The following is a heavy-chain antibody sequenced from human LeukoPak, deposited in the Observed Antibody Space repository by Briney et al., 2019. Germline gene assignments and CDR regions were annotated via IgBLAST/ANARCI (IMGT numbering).Heavy chain of an antibody. CDR3: ARAPRPITYYFDY. CDR1: GYTLTELS. CDR2: FDPEDGET. J-gene: IGHJ4*02. D-gene: IGHD5-12*01. Sequence: ASVKVSCKVSGYTLTELSMHWVRQAPGKGLEWMGGFDPEDGETIYAQKFQGRVTMTTDTSTSTAYMELRSLRSDDTAVYYCARAPRPITYYFDYWGQGTLVTVSS. V-gene: IGHV1-24*01.